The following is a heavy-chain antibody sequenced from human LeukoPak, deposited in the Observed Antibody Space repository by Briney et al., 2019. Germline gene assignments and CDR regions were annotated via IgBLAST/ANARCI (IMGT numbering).Heavy chain of an antibody. CDR1: GGSISSGDYY. Sequence: SQTLSLTCTVSGGSISSGDYYWSWIRLPPGKGLEWIGYIYYSGSTYYNPSLKSRVTISVNTSKNQFSLKLSSVTAADTAVYYCAREWGVIAALDYWGQGTLVTVSS. CDR3: AREWGVIAALDY. J-gene: IGHJ4*02. D-gene: IGHD6-13*01. V-gene: IGHV4-30-4*08. CDR2: IYYSGST.